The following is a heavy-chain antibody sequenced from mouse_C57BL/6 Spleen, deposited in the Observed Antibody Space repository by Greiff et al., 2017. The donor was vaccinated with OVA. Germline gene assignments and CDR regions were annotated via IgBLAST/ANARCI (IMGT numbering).Heavy chain of an antibody. CDR1: GYTFTSYW. CDR2: IDPSDSYT. V-gene: IGHV1-50*01. CDR3: ARSMFRRYFDV. Sequence: QVQLQQPGAELVKPGASVKLSCKASGYTFTSYWMQWVKQRPGQGLEWIGEIDPSDSYTNYNQKFKGKATLTVDTSSSTAYMQLSSLTSEDSAVYYCARSMFRRYFDVWGKGTTVTVSS. D-gene: IGHD3-2*02. J-gene: IGHJ1*03.